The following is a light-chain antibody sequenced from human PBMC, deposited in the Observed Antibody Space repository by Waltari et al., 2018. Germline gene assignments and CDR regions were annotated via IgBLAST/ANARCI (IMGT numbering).Light chain of an antibody. CDR2: EVS. J-gene: IGLJ1*01. CDR3: CSYAGANTYV. Sequence: QSALTQPASVSGSPGQSITVSCTGTSSDFGSYNLVSWYQHHPPKAPKRMMYEVSKRPSGVSNRFSGSKSGDTASLTISGLQPEDEADYYCCSYAGANTYVFGSGTKVTVL. CDR1: SSDFGSYNL. V-gene: IGLV2-23*02.